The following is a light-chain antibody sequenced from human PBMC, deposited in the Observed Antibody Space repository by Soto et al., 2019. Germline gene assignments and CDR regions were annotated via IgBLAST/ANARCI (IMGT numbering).Light chain of an antibody. CDR1: ESVSSIY. V-gene: IGKV3-20*01. Sequence: ENVFTHSPGTLSLSPGDRATLSCRASESVSSIYVAWYQQKPGQAPRLLIYGASSRATGIPDRFSGSGSGTDFTLTISRLEPEDSAVYYCQHYDNLPPLTFGGGTKVDIK. J-gene: IGKJ4*01. CDR2: GAS. CDR3: QHYDNLPPLT.